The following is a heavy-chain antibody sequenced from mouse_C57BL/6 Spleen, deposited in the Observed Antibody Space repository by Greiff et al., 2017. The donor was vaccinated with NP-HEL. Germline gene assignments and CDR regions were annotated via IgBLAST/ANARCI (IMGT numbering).Heavy chain of an antibody. CDR3: ARLIITVEEDYFDY. J-gene: IGHJ2*01. CDR1: GFTFTDYY. Sequence: EVKLMESGGGLVQPGGSLSLSCAASGFTFTDYYMSWVRQPPGKALEWLGVIRNKANGYTTEYSASVKGRFTISRDNSQSILYLQMNALRAEDSATYYCARLIITVEEDYFDYWGQGTTLTVSS. CDR2: IRNKANGYTT. V-gene: IGHV7-3*01. D-gene: IGHD1-1*02.